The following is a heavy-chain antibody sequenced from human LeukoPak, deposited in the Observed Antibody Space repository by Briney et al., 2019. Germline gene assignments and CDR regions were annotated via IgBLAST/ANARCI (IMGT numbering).Heavy chain of an antibody. J-gene: IGHJ4*02. CDR2: IYPDDSDT. V-gene: IGHV5-51*01. Sequence: PGESLKISCQGSGSKFSKYWIGWVRQLPGKGRKWMGIIYPDDSDTRYSPSFQGQVTFSADKSTSTPCLQWSSLKASDTDMYFCARLMSGNYHNAVDFWGQGTLVTVSS. D-gene: IGHD3-10*01. CDR1: GSKFSKYW. CDR3: ARLMSGNYHNAVDF.